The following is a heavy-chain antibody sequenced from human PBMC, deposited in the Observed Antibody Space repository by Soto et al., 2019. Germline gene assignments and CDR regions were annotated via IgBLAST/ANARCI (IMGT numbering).Heavy chain of an antibody. CDR1: GGSTNHGD. CDR2: IYYSGTTT. CDR3: ARRCGRYAVPQFDY. J-gene: IGHJ4*02. V-gene: IGHV4-59*08. Sequence: PSETLSLTCTVSGGSTNHGDCTWIWHPPAKGLERMGYIYYSGTTTNYNPAPKSRVTSSADTSKDQVSLEVGSVAGGGTGVYYWARRCGRYAVPQFDYWGQGALGTVSS. D-gene: IGHD1-26*01.